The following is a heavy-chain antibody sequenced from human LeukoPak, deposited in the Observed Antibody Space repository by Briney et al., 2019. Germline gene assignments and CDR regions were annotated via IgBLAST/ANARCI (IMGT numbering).Heavy chain of an antibody. J-gene: IGHJ4*02. V-gene: IGHV3-48*04. CDR1: GFTFSSYG. CDR3: ARTGGSYPYYFEY. Sequence: GGSLRLSCAASGFTFSSYGMNWVRQAPGKGLELVSYISSSGSTIYYADSVKGRFTLSRDNAKNSLYLQMNSLRAENTAVYYCARTGGSYPYYFEYWGQGTLVTVSS. D-gene: IGHD1-26*01. CDR2: ISSSGSTI.